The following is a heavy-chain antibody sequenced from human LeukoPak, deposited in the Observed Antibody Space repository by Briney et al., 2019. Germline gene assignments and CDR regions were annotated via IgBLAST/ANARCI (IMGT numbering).Heavy chain of an antibody. D-gene: IGHD3-9*01. J-gene: IGHJ6*02. CDR2: ISSSSYI. Sequence: GRSLRLSCAASGFTFSSYSMNWVRQAPGKGLEWVSSISSSSYIYYADSVKGRFTISRDNAKNSLYLQMNSLRAGDTAVYYCAREEDYDILTGSETPYHYYGMDVWGQGTTVTVSS. CDR1: GFTFSSYS. V-gene: IGHV3-21*01. CDR3: AREEDYDILTGSETPYHYYGMDV.